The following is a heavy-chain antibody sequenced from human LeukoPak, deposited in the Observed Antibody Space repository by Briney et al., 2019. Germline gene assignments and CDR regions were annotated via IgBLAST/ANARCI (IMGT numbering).Heavy chain of an antibody. CDR2: INSDGSST. CDR3: ARDPGLLLWFGELPSDAFDI. D-gene: IGHD3-10*01. CDR1: GFTFSSYW. J-gene: IGHJ3*02. V-gene: IGHV3-74*01. Sequence: PGGSLRLSCAAPGFTFSSYWMHWVRQAPGKGLVWVSRINSDGSSTSYADSVKGRFTISRDNAKNTLYLQMNSLRAEDTAVYYCARDPGLLLWFGELPSDAFDIWGQGTMVTVSS.